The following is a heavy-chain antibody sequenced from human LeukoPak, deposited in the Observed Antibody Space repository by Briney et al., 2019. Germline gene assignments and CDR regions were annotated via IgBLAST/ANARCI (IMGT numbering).Heavy chain of an antibody. CDR2: IYYSGST. J-gene: IGHJ5*02. CDR1: GGSISSYY. Sequence: SETLSLTCTVSGGSISSYYWSWIRQPPGKGPEWIGYIYYSGSTNYNPSLKSRVTISVDTSKNQFSLKLSSVTAADTAVYYCARDLATGYNWFDPWGQGTLVTVSS. CDR3: ARDLATGYNWFDP. D-gene: IGHD3-9*01. V-gene: IGHV4-59*01.